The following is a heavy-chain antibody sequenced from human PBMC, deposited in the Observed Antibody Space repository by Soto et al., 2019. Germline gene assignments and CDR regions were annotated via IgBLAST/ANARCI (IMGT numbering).Heavy chain of an antibody. D-gene: IGHD5-18*01. CDR3: ARDRYSYGYGKYYYGMDV. CDR1: GGTFSSYA. Sequence: SVKVSCKASGGTFSSYAISWVRQAPGQGLEWMGGIIPIFGTANYAQKFQGRVTITADESTSTAYMELSSLRSEDTAVYYCARDRYSYGYGKYYYGMDVWGQGTTVTVSS. CDR2: IIPIFGTA. V-gene: IGHV1-69*13. J-gene: IGHJ6*02.